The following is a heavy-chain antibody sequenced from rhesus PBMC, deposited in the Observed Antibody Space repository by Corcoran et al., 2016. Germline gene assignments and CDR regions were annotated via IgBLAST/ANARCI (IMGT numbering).Heavy chain of an antibody. CDR3: ARLRSGDYYSFDY. V-gene: IGHV4S10*01. D-gene: IGHD3-34*01. CDR2: FYGSSTST. Sequence: QVQLQGSGPGVVKPSETLSLTCAVSGGSISDSYRWSWIRQPPGKGLEWIGSFYGSSTSTNYNPSLKSRVTISKDTSKNQFSLKLSSVTAADTAVYYCARLRSGDYYSFDYWGQGVLVTVSS. J-gene: IGHJ4*01. CDR1: GGSISDSYR.